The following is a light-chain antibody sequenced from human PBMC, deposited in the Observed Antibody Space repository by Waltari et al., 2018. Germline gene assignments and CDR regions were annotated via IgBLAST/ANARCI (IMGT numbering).Light chain of an antibody. V-gene: IGLV2-14*01. J-gene: IGLJ3*02. CDR2: DVT. CDR3: SSYTSTATSV. Sequence: QSALTQPASVSGSPGQSITISCPGPSSDVGGYNYVPSYKQDPGKAPQLTIYDVTRRPSGVSNRFSGSKSGDTASLTISALQTEDEADYYCSSYTSTATSVFGGGTKLTVL. CDR1: SSDVGGYNY.